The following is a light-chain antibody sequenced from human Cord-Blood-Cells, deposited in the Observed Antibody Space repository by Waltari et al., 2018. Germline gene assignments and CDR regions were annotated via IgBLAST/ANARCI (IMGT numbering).Light chain of an antibody. CDR3: SSYTSSSTLVV. V-gene: IGLV2-14*01. J-gene: IGLJ2*01. Sequence: QSALTQPASVSGSPGQSITLPCTGTSSDVGGYIYVSWYQQHPGKAPKLMIYDVSNRPSGVSNRFSGSKSGNTASLTISGLQAEDEADYYCSSYTSSSTLVVFGGGTKLTVL. CDR1: SSDVGGYIY. CDR2: DVS.